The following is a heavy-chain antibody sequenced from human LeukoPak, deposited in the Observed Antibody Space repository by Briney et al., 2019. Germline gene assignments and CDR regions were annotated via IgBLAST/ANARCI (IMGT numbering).Heavy chain of an antibody. CDR2: ISHDVKTT. D-gene: IGHD3-22*01. J-gene: IGHJ6*02. CDR1: GFSFSDSV. CDR3: AKESRPYYYDSSGVYYYGMDV. V-gene: IGHV3-30*04. Sequence: GKSLRLSCVASGFSFSDSVIHWVRQAPGKGLEWVAVISHDVKTTYYADSAKGRFTISRDNSRNTVFLQMDSLRAEDTAVYYCAKESRPYYYDSSGVYYYGMDVWGQGTTVTVSS.